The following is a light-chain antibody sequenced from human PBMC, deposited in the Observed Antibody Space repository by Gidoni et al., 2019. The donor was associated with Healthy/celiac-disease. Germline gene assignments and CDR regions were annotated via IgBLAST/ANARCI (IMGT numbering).Light chain of an antibody. CDR2: DAS. V-gene: IGKV3-11*01. J-gene: IGKJ4*01. Sequence: ESVLTQSPASRSLSPGERATLTCRASKSVSSYLAWYQQTPGQAPRLLIYDASNRATGIPARFSGSGSGTDFTLTISSLEPEDFAVYSCQQRCNWPRTFGGGTKVEIK. CDR3: QQRCNWPRT. CDR1: KSVSSY.